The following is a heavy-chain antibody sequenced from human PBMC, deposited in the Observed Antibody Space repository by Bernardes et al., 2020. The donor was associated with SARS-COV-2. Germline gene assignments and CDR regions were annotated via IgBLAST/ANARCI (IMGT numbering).Heavy chain of an antibody. V-gene: IGHV6-1*01. D-gene: IGHD6-19*01. Sequence: SHTLSLNCAISGDSVSSNSAAWNWIRQSPSRGLEWLGRTYYRSKWYNDYAVSVKSRITINPDTSKNQFSLQLNSVTAADTAVYYCARVPPLSSGWSLLDYWGQGTLVTVSS. J-gene: IGHJ4*02. CDR3: ARVPPLSSGWSLLDY. CDR1: GDSVSSNSAA. CDR2: TYYRSKWYN.